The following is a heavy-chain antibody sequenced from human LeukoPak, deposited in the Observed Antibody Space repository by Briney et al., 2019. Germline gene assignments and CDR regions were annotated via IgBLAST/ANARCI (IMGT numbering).Heavy chain of an antibody. CDR1: GYSTSSGYY. J-gene: IGHJ5*02. CDR2: IYHSGST. Sequence: PSETLSLTCTVSGYSTSSGYYWGWIRQPPGKGLEWIGSIYHSGSTYYNPSLKSRVTISVDTSKNQFSLKLSSVTAADTAVYYCAGDPGRGAIRYNRTPIKTYNWFDPWGQGTLVTVSS. CDR3: AGDPGRGAIRYNRTPIKTYNWFDP. V-gene: IGHV4-38-2*02. D-gene: IGHD2-2*02.